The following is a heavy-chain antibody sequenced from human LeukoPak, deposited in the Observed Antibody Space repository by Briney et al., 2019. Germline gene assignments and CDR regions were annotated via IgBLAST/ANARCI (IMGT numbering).Heavy chain of an antibody. CDR3: ARVLQNYYHLDV. Sequence: SETLSLTCTVSGDSISSHYWSWIRQPPGKGLEWRGFFFEVGSTNYKSSLESRVTMSVDTSKNPFSLKLRSVTAADTAVYYCARVLQNYYHLDVWGKGTTVTVSS. D-gene: IGHD2/OR15-2a*01. J-gene: IGHJ6*03. CDR1: GDSISSHY. V-gene: IGHV4-59*11. CDR2: FFEVGST.